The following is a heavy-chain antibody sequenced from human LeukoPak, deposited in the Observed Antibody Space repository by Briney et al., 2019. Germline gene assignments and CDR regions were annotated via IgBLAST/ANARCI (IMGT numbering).Heavy chain of an antibody. CDR1: GYTFTGYY. CDR3: ARAFSRGAVVVPPAY. V-gene: IGHV1-2*02. CDR2: INPNSGGT. J-gene: IGHJ4*02. D-gene: IGHD3-22*01. Sequence: HGASVKVSCKASGYTFTGYYMHWVRQAPGQGLEWMGWINPNSGGTNYAQKFQGRVTMTRDTSISTAYMELSRLRSDDTAVYYCARAFSRGAVVVPPAYWGQGTLVTVSS.